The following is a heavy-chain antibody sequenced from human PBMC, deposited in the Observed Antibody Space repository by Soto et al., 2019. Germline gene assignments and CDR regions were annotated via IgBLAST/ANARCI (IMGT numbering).Heavy chain of an antibody. D-gene: IGHD3-22*01. V-gene: IGHV3-33*01. J-gene: IGHJ4*02. CDR3: ARAGSYDSSGYYSRY. CDR1: GFTFSSYG. Sequence: WGSLRLSCAASGFTFSSYGMHWWRQAPGKGLEWVAVIWYDGSNKYYADSVKGRFTISRDNSKNTLYLQMNSLRAEDTAVYYCARAGSYDSSGYYSRYWGQGTLVTVSS. CDR2: IWYDGSNK.